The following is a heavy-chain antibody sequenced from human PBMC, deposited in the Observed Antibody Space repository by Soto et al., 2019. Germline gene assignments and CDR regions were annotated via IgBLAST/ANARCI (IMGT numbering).Heavy chain of an antibody. CDR3: ASGDRDSWGGGMDV. J-gene: IGHJ6*02. CDR2: IKQDGSEK. V-gene: IGHV3-7*01. CDR1: GFTFSSYW. D-gene: IGHD3-10*01. Sequence: PWGSLRLSCAASGFTFSSYWMSWVRQAPGKGLEWVANIKQDGSEKYYVDSVKGRFTISRDNAKNSLYLQMNSLRAEDTAVYYCASGDRDSWGGGMDVWGQGTTVTVS.